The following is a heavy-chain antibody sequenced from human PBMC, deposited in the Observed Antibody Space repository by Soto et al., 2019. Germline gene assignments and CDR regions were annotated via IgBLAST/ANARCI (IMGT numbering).Heavy chain of an antibody. J-gene: IGHJ6*02. CDR1: GGTFSSYT. Sequence: QVQLVQSGAEVKKPGSSVKVSCKASGGTFSSYTISWVRQAPGQGLEWMGRIIPILGIANYAQKFQGRVTITADKSTSTAYMELSSLRSEDTAVYYCAREGGYCSGGSCYSVYDYYGMDVWGQGTTVTVSS. CDR3: AREGGYCSGGSCYSVYDYYGMDV. D-gene: IGHD2-15*01. V-gene: IGHV1-69*08. CDR2: IIPILGIA.